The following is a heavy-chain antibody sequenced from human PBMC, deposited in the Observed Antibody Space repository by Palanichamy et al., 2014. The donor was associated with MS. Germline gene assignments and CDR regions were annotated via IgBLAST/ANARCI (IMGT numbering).Heavy chain of an antibody. CDR2: INHSGSP. J-gene: IGHJ5*02. V-gene: IGHV4-34*01. Sequence: SETLSLTCAVYGGSFSGYYWSWIRQPPGRGWSGLGEINHSGSPNXNPSLKSRVTMSVDTSKNQFSLILSSVTAADTAVYYCARGPMRAWFDPWGQGTLVTVSS. CDR3: ARGPMRAWFDP. CDR1: GGSFSGYY.